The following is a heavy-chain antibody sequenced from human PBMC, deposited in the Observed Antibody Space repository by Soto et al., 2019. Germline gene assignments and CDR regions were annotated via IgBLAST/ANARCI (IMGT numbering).Heavy chain of an antibody. Sequence: SVKVSCKASGGTFSSYAISWVRQAPGQGLEWMGGIIPIFGTANYAQKFQGRVTITADESTSTAYMELSSLRSEDTAVYYCATTQATHYDILTGLFDYWGQGTLVTGSS. V-gene: IGHV1-69*13. D-gene: IGHD3-9*01. CDR2: IIPIFGTA. J-gene: IGHJ4*02. CDR1: GGTFSSYA. CDR3: ATTQATHYDILTGLFDY.